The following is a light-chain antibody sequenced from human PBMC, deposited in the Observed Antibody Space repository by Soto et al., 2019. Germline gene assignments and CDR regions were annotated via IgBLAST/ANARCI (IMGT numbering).Light chain of an antibody. CDR2: GNK. J-gene: IGLJ2*01. CDR3: QSYDEKLGASV. V-gene: IGLV1-40*01. CDR1: RSNIGARYD. Sequence: QSVLTQPPSVSGAPGQRVTISFTGSRSNIGARYDVHGYQQLPGTAPKLIIHGNKNRPSGVPDRFSAFKSGSSASLAIDGLQAEDEGDYYCQSYDEKLGASVFGGGTKVTVL.